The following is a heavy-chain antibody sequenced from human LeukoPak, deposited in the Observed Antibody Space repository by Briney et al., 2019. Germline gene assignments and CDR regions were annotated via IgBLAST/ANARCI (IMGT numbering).Heavy chain of an antibody. CDR3: ARAPRRDPYYYYYMDV. V-gene: IGHV4-59*08. J-gene: IGHJ6*03. CDR2: IYYSGST. CDR1: GGSISSYY. D-gene: IGHD6-6*01. Sequence: PSETLSLTCTVSGGSISSYYWSWIRQPPGKGLEWIGYIYYSGSTNYNPSLKSRVTISVDTSKNQFSLKLSSVTAADTAVYYCARAPRRDPYYYYYMDVWGKGTTVTISS.